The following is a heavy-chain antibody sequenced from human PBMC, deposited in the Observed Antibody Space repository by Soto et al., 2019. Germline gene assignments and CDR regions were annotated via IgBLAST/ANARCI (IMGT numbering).Heavy chain of an antibody. CDR3: ERHGAATWLGY. CDR2: IDPSDSYV. V-gene: IGHV5-10-1*01. Sequence: PGESLKISCKTSGYTFSGHWISWVRQVPGRGLQWMGNIDPSDSYVNYNPAFRGHVTFSVDKSSSTAYLHWSGLGPSDTAIYYCERHGAATWLGYWGQGTLVTVSS. D-gene: IGHD6-19*01. CDR1: GYTFSGHW. J-gene: IGHJ4*02.